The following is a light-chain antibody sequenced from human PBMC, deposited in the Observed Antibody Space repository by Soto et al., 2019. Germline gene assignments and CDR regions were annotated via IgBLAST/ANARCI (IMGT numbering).Light chain of an antibody. CDR3: NSYTTSSTDV. CDR1: SSEVGGYNY. V-gene: IGLV2-14*01. Sequence: QSALTQPASVSGSPGQPITISCTGTSSEVGGYNYVSWYQQHPGKAPKVMIYDVSNRPSGVSNRFSGSKSGNTASLTISGLQAEDEADYYCNSYTTSSTDVFGTGTKVTVL. J-gene: IGLJ1*01. CDR2: DVS.